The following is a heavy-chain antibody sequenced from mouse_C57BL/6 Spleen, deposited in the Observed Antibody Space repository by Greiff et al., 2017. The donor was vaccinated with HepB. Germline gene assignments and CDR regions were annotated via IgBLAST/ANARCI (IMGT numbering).Heavy chain of an antibody. V-gene: IGHV14-4*01. CDR3: TTWGGFAY. CDR2: IDPENGDT. CDR1: GFNIKDDY. Sequence: VQLQQSGAELVRPGASVKLSCTASGFNIKDDYMHWVKQRPEQGLEWIGWIDPENGDTEYASKFQGKATITADTSSNTAYLQLSSLTSEDTAVYYCTTWGGFAYWGQGTLVTVSA. J-gene: IGHJ3*01.